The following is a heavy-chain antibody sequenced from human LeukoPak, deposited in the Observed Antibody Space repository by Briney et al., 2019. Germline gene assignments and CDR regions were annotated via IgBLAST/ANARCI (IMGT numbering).Heavy chain of an antibody. V-gene: IGHV1-46*01. D-gene: IGHD3-22*01. Sequence: ASVKYTCKASGYSFSDYYLQWVRQAPGQGLEWMGIINPSGGSTSYAQKFQGRVTMTRDTSTSTVYMELSSLRSEDTAMYYCARDLKSSASLEDWGQGTLVTVSS. J-gene: IGHJ4*02. CDR1: GYSFSDYY. CDR2: INPSGGST. CDR3: ARDLKSSASLED.